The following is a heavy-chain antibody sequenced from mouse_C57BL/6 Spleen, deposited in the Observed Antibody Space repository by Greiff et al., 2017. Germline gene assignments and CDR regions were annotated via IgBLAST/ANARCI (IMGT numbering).Heavy chain of an antibody. D-gene: IGHD2-2*01. CDR2: INPGSGGT. Sequence: VQGVESGAELVRPGTSVKVSCKASGYAFTNYLIEWVKQRPGQGLEWIGVINPGSGGTNYNEKFKGKATLTADKSSSTAYMQLSSLTSEDSAVYFCARGAYGYDVLAYWGQGTLVTVSA. CDR1: GYAFTNYL. CDR3: ARGAYGYDVLAY. V-gene: IGHV1-54*01. J-gene: IGHJ3*01.